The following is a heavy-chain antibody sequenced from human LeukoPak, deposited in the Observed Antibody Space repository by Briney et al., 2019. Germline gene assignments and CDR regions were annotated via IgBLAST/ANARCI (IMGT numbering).Heavy chain of an antibody. CDR2: IKQDGSEK. CDR3: ARDGDKYCSSSSCSPFDAFEI. CDR1: GFTFGSYW. J-gene: IGHJ3*02. V-gene: IGHV3-7*01. D-gene: IGHD2-15*01. Sequence: PGGSLRLSCAASGFTFGSYWMSWVRQAPGKGLEWVANIKQDGSEKYYVDSVKGRFTISRDNAKNSLYLQMNSLRAEDTAVYYCARDGDKYCSSSSCSPFDAFEIWGQGTMVTVSS.